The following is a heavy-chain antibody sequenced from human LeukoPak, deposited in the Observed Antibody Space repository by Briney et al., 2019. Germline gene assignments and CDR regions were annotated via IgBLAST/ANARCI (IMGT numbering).Heavy chain of an antibody. CDR1: GFTFSNYA. CDR3: AKWGDFDVLTGYYVPDF. V-gene: IGHV3-23*01. J-gene: IGHJ4*02. Sequence: GSLSLSCAASGFTFSNYAMSWVRPAPGKGLEWVSAITGSGGNTYYADSVKGRFTISRDNSKNTLYLQMNSLRDEDTAVYYCAKWGDFDVLTGYYVPDFWGQGTLVTVSS. D-gene: IGHD3-9*01. CDR2: ITGSGGNT.